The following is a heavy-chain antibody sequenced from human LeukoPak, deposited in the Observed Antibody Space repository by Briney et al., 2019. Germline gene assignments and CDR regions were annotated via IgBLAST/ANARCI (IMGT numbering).Heavy chain of an antibody. Sequence: SETLSLTCTVSGGSISSYYWSWVRQPPGKGLEWIGFVYYTGGTNYSPSLKSRVTISVDTSKNQFSLKLRSVTAADTAVYYCARISSSNWYNERGAFDVWGQGTMVTVSS. D-gene: IGHD6-13*01. CDR2: VYYTGGT. CDR3: ARISSSNWYNERGAFDV. V-gene: IGHV4-59*01. CDR1: GGSISSYY. J-gene: IGHJ3*01.